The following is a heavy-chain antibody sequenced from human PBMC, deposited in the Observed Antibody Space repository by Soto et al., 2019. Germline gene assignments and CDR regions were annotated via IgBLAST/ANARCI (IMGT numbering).Heavy chain of an antibody. V-gene: IGHV3-23*01. J-gene: IGHJ4*02. Sequence: EVQLLESGGGLVQPGGSLRLSCAASGFTFSSYAMSWVRQAPGKGLEWVSAISGSGGSTYYADSVKGRFTISRDNSKNTRYRQMNSLRAEDTAVYYCAKDRTFGGVRFDYWGQGTLVTVSS. CDR1: GFTFSSYA. D-gene: IGHD3-16*01. CDR3: AKDRTFGGVRFDY. CDR2: ISGSGGST.